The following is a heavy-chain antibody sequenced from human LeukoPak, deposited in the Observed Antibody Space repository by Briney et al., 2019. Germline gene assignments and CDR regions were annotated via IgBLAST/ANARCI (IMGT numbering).Heavy chain of an antibody. CDR3: ARQENDVLTGYYVNY. V-gene: IGHV4-39*01. Sequence: PSETLSLTCTVSGGSIRSSSYYWGWIRQPPGKGLEWIGSIYYSGSTYYNPSLKSRVTICVDTSTNQFSLRLSSVTAADTAVYYCARQENDVLTGYYVNYWGQGTLVTVSS. J-gene: IGHJ4*02. CDR2: IYYSGST. CDR1: GGSIRSSSYY. D-gene: IGHD3-9*01.